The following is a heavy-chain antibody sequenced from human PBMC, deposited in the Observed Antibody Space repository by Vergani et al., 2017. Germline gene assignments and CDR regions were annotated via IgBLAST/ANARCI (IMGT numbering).Heavy chain of an antibody. CDR1: GGSISSGGYY. CDR3: ARGGPSIAAAGYGD. J-gene: IGHJ4*02. V-gene: IGHV4-31*03. Sequence: QVQLQESGPGLVKPSQTLSLTCTVSGGSISSGGYYWSWIRQHPGKGLEWIGYIYYSGSTYYNPSLKSRVTISVDTSKNQFSLKLSSVTAADTAVYYCARGGPSIAAAGYGDWGQGTLVTVSS. CDR2: IYYSGST. D-gene: IGHD6-13*01.